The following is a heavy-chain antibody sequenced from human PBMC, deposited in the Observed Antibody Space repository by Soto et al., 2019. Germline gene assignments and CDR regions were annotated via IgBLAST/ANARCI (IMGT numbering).Heavy chain of an antibody. CDR3: AREYCTNGVCYYGMDV. CDR1: GYTFTSYD. CDR2: INPNSGGT. V-gene: IGHV1-2*04. D-gene: IGHD2-8*01. J-gene: IGHJ6*02. Sequence: ASVKVSCTASGYTFTSYDMHWVRQAPGQGLEWMGWINPNSGGTNYAQKFQGWVTMTRDTSISTAYMELSRLRSDDTAVCYCAREYCTNGVCYYGMDVWGQGTTVTVSS.